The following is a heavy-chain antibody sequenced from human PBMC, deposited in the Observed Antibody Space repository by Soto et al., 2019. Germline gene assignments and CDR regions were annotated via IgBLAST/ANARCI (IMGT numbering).Heavy chain of an antibody. CDR1: GGSFSGYY. V-gene: IGHV4-34*01. J-gene: IGHJ2*01. CDR3: ARESHDILTGPPWVWYFDL. CDR2: INDRASI. D-gene: IGHD3-9*01. Sequence: QVQLQQWGAGPLRPLETLSLTCGVSGGSFSGYYWAWIRQSPGKGLEWIGEINDRASINYNPSLKSRVSISADTSKNHYSLNLRSVPAADTAVYYCARESHDILTGPPWVWYFDLWGRGTLVTVSS.